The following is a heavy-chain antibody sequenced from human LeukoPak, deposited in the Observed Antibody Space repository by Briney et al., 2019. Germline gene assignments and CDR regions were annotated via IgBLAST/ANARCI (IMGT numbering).Heavy chain of an antibody. CDR1: GFTFDDHA. CDR2: ISWNSGSI. D-gene: IGHD3-9*01. CDR3: AKDNKVLHYDILTSYYGMDV. J-gene: IGHJ6*02. Sequence: PGRSLRLSCAASGFTFDDHAMHWVRQAPGKGLEWVSGISWNSGSIGYADSVKGRFTISRDNAKNSLYLQMNSLRAEDTALYYCAKDNKVLHYDILTSYYGMDVWGQGTTVTVSS. V-gene: IGHV3-9*01.